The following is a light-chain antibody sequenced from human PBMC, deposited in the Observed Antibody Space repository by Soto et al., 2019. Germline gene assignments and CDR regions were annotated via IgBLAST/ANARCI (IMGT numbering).Light chain of an antibody. CDR1: SSDVGGYNF. J-gene: IGLJ2*01. CDR3: SSFTSSDTLVV. V-gene: IGLV2-14*03. CDR2: DVS. Sequence: QSALTQPASVSGSPGQSITISCTGTSSDVGGYNFVSWYQHHPAKAPKLMIYDVSNRPSGVSNRFSGSKSGNTASLTISGLQAEDEAHYYCSSFTSSDTLVVFGGGTKFTVL.